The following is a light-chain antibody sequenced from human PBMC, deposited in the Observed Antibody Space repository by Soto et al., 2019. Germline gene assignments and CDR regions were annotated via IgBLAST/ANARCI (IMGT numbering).Light chain of an antibody. Sequence: SYELTQPPSVSVSPGQTASITCSGAKLGDKYACWYQQKPGQSPVLVIYQDSKRPSGIPERFSGSNSGNTATLTISGTQAMDEADYYCQAWDSSIHYVFGTGTKLTVL. CDR2: QDS. J-gene: IGLJ1*01. CDR1: KLGDKY. CDR3: QAWDSSIHYV. V-gene: IGLV3-1*01.